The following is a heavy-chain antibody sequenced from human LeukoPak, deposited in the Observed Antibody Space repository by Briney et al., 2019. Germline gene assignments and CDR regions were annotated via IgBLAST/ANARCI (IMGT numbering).Heavy chain of an antibody. CDR1: GGSFSGYY. D-gene: IGHD4-17*01. J-gene: IGHJ4*02. V-gene: IGHV4-34*01. Sequence: SETLSLTCAVYGGSFSGYYWSWIRQPPGKGLEWIGEINHSGNTNYNPSLKSRVTISVDTSKNQFSLKLSSVTAADTAVYYCARLSGDGDYWGQGTLVTVSS. CDR3: ARLSGDGDY. CDR2: INHSGNT.